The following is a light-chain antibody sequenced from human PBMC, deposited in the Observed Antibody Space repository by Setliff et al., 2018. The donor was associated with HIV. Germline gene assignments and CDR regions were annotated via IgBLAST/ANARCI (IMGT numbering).Light chain of an antibody. CDR3: SSYTSSSTLEV. Sequence: QSALTQPASVSGSPGQSITISCTGTSSDVGGYNYVSWYQQHPGKAPKLIIYDVSNRPSGVSNRFSGSKSGNTASLTISGLQAEDEADYYYSSYTSSSTLEVFGGGTK. V-gene: IGLV2-14*03. J-gene: IGLJ2*01. CDR2: DVS. CDR1: SSDVGGYNY.